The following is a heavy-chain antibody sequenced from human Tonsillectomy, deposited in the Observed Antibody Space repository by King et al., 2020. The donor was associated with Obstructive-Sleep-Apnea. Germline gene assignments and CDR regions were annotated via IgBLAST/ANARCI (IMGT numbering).Heavy chain of an antibody. V-gene: IGHV3-30-3*01. CDR2: ISYDGDNK. D-gene: IGHD3-22*01. J-gene: IGHJ4*02. CDR1: GFTFSSYT. CDR3: DRVPYCYDSIVYDY. Sequence: VQLVESGGGVVQPGRSLRLSCAASGFTFSSYTMHWVRQAPGKGLEWVAVISYDGDNKYYADSVKGRFTISRDNSKNTLSLQMNSLSAEDTAVYFCDRVPYCYDSIVYDYWGQGTLVPVPS.